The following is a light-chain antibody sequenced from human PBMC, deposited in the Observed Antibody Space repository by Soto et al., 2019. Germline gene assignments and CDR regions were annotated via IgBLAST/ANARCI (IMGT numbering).Light chain of an antibody. J-gene: IGKJ2*01. V-gene: IGKV1-5*01. CDR2: DAS. Sequence: DIQMTQSPFTLSASVGDRVTITCRASQFIDRWLAWYQQKPGKAPQYLIFDASSLYGGVPLRFSGSGSGTEFTLTITSLQPDDSATYYCLQYSGSSYTFGQGTRVEIK. CDR3: LQYSGSSYT. CDR1: QFIDRW.